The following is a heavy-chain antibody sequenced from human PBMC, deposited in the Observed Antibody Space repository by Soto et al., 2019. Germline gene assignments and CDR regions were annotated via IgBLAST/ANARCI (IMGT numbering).Heavy chain of an antibody. CDR1: GFSLTTSGVG. J-gene: IGHJ5*02. CDR3: AHRTTTVTWWFDP. CDR2: IYWDDDK. Sequence: QITLKESGPTLVKPTQTLTLTCTFSGFSLTTSGVGVGWIRQPPGKALEWLALIYWDDDKRYSPSLKTRLTITKDTAKIQVVLTMTNMAPADTATYFCAHRTTTVTWWFDPGGRGTVVAVSS. D-gene: IGHD4-17*01. V-gene: IGHV2-5*02.